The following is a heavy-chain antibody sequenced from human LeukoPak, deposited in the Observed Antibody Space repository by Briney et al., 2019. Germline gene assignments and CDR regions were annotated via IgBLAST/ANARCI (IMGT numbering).Heavy chain of an antibody. CDR3: ARARVERYFEWSHHYYYYMDV. CDR1: GYTFTSYG. J-gene: IGHJ6*03. CDR2: ISGYNGNT. Sequence: ASVKVSCKASGYTFTSYGISWVRQAPGQGLEWMGWISGYNGNTNYAQKFQGRVTMTTDTSTSTAYMGLRSLRSDDTAVYYCARARVERYFEWSHHYYYYMDVWGRGTTVT. D-gene: IGHD3-9*01. V-gene: IGHV1-18*01.